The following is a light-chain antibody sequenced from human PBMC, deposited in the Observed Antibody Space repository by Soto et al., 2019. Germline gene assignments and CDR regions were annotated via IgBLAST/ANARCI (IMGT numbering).Light chain of an antibody. V-gene: IGLV2-8*01. CDR2: EVS. CDR3: SSYAGSNNFVV. Sequence: QSALTQPPSASGSPGQSVTISCTGTSSDVGGYKYVSWYQQHPGKAPELIIYEVSNRPSGVPDRFSGSKSGNTASLTVSGLQTEDEADYYCSSYAGSNNFVVFGGGTKLTVL. J-gene: IGLJ2*01. CDR1: SSDVGGYKY.